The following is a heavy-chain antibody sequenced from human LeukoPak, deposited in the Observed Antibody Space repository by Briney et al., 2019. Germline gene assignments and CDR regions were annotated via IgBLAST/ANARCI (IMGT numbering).Heavy chain of an antibody. J-gene: IGHJ5*02. CDR3: ARDYNIVVVPAALNWFDP. CDR2: ISAYNGNT. CDR1: GYTFTSYG. D-gene: IGHD2-2*01. Sequence: GASVKVSCKATGYTFTSYGISWVRQAPGQGLEWMGWISAYNGNTGYAQKFQGRVTITRNTSISTAYMELSSLRSDDTAVYYCARDYNIVVVPAALNWFDPWGQGTLVTVSS. V-gene: IGHV1-18*01.